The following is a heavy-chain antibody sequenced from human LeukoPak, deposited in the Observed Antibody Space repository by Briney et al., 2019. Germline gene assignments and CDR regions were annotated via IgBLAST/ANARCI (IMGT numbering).Heavy chain of an antibody. V-gene: IGHV4-59*08. Sequence: SETLSLTCSVSGGSISSHSWSWIRQPPGKGLEWIAHMYYSGNTKYNPSLKSRVTISVDTSKTQFSLKLSSATAADTAVYYCARHHNAVGDISWGQGTLVTVSS. D-gene: IGHD2-2*01. CDR1: GGSISSHS. J-gene: IGHJ5*02. CDR2: MYYSGNT. CDR3: ARHHNAVGDIS.